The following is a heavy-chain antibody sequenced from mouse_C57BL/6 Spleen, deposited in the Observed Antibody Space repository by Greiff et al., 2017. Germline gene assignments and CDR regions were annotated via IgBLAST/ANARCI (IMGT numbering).Heavy chain of an antibody. D-gene: IGHD2-4*01. CDR3: ARGDYDYDGAFAY. Sequence: VQLQQSGAELVKPGASVKLSCTASGFNIKDYYMHWVKQRTEQGLEWIGRIDPEDGETKYDPKFQGKATITADTSSNTAYLQLSSLTSEDTAVYYCARGDYDYDGAFAYWGQGTLVTVSA. CDR1: GFNIKDYY. J-gene: IGHJ3*01. CDR2: IDPEDGET. V-gene: IGHV14-2*01.